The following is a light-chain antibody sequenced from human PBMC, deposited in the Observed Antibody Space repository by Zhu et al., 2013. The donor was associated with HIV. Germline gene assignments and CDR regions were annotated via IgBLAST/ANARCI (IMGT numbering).Light chain of an antibody. CDR2: GAS. CDR3: LQDYNFPYT. CDR1: QGVSTY. V-gene: IGKV1-16*01. J-gene: IGKJ2*01. Sequence: DVQMTQSPSSLSASVGDRVTITCRASQGVSTYLAWFQQRPGKAPKSLIYGASSLQSGVSSRFSGSGSGTDFTLTISSLQPEDFATYYCLQDYNFPYTFGQGTKLEIK.